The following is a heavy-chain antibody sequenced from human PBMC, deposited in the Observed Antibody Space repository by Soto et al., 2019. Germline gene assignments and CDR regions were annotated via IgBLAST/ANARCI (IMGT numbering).Heavy chain of an antibody. CDR2: INAGNGNT. D-gene: IGHD3-3*01. CDR1: GYTFTSYA. J-gene: IGHJ5*02. CDR3: AGDRVRFLEWLPPPSGWFDP. V-gene: IGHV1-3*01. Sequence: ASVKVSCKASGYTFTSYAMHWVRQAPGQRLEWMGWINAGNGNTKYSQKFQGRVTITRDTSASTAYMELSSLRSEDTAVYYCAGDRVRFLEWLPPPSGWFDPWGQGTLVTVSS.